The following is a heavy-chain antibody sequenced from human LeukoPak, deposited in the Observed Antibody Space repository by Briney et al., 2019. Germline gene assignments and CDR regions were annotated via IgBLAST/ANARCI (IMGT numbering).Heavy chain of an antibody. CDR3: ARDSPERGYSYGPLDNYFDY. Sequence: GGTLRLSCAASGFTFSNYWMHWVRQAPGKGLVWVSRINSDGINTSYADSVKGRFTISRANAKNTLNLQMHSLRAEDTAVYYCARDSPERGYSYGPLDNYFDYWGQGTLVTVSS. CDR1: GFTFSNYW. J-gene: IGHJ4*02. V-gene: IGHV3-74*01. D-gene: IGHD5-18*01. CDR2: INSDGINT.